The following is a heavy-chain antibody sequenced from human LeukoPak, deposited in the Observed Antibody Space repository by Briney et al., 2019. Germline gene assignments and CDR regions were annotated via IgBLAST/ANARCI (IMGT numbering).Heavy chain of an antibody. D-gene: IGHD3-3*01. Sequence: PSETLSLTCAVYGGSLSGYYWSWIRQPPGKGLEWIGEINHSGSTNYNPSLKSRVTISVDTSKNQFSLKLSSVTAADTAVYYCATQLSQDFWKENYFDYWGQGTLVTVSS. CDR3: ATQLSQDFWKENYFDY. V-gene: IGHV4-34*01. J-gene: IGHJ4*02. CDR1: GGSLSGYY. CDR2: INHSGST.